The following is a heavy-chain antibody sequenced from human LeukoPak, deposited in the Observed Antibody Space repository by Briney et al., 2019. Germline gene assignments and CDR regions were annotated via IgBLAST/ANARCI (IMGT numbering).Heavy chain of an antibody. V-gene: IGHV3-23*01. CDR3: AKDPYCSSTSCYNWFDP. CDR1: GFPFSSYA. CDR2: FSRRGGSP. J-gene: IGHJ5*02. D-gene: IGHD2-2*01. Sequence: QPGGSLSLSCAASGFPFSSYAMSWVGQAPGKGLGWVSAFSRRGGSPYYGDSVKGRFTISRDNSKNSLYLQMNSLRAEDTAVYYCAKDPYCSSTSCYNWFDPWGQGTLVTVSS.